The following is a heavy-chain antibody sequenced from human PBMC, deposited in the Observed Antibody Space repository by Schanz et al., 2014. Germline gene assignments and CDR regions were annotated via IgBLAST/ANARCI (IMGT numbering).Heavy chain of an antibody. V-gene: IGHV1-69*04. CDR2: IIPILGIA. CDR3: ARGRTFDY. J-gene: IGHJ4*02. CDR1: GYTFISYG. Sequence: QVQLVQSGAEVKKPGASVKVSCKASGYTFISYGIKWVRQAPGQGLEWMGRIIPILGIANYAQKFQDKVTITADKSTSTAYMDLSSLRPEDTAVYYCARGRTFDYWGQGTLVTVSS.